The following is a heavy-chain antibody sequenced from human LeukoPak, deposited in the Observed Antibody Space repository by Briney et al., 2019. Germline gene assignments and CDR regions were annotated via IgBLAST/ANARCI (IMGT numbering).Heavy chain of an antibody. Sequence: GGSLRLSCAVSGFTVNSNYMSWVRQAPGKGLEWVSVIYSGGNTYYVGSVKGRFTISRDNSKNTLYLQMNSLRAEDTAMYYCASRAYDSSITWGQGTLVTVSS. CDR3: ASRAYDSSIT. D-gene: IGHD3-22*01. V-gene: IGHV3-66*01. J-gene: IGHJ5*02. CDR2: IYSGGNT. CDR1: GFTVNSNY.